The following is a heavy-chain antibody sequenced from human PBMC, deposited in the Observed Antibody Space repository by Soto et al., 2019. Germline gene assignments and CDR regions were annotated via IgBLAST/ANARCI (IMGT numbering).Heavy chain of an antibody. D-gene: IGHD6-6*01. J-gene: IGHJ4*02. V-gene: IGHV3-21*01. CDR1: GFTFSSYS. CDR2: ISSSSSYI. Sequence: GGSLRLSCAASGFTFSSYSMNWVRQAPGKGLEWVSSISSSSSYIYYADSVKGRFTISRDNAKNSLYLQMDSLRAEDTAVYYCAREIEYSSSSRLKTFDYWGQGTLVTVSS. CDR3: AREIEYSSSSRLKTFDY.